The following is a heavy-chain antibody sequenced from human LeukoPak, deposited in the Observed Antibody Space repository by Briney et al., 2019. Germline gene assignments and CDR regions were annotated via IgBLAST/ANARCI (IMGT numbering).Heavy chain of an antibody. CDR1: GFTFSSYW. Sequence: GGSLRLSCAASGFTFSSYWMSWVRQAPGKGLEWVANIKEDGTETYYVDSVKGRFTISRDNAKNSLYLQMNSLRVEDTAVYYCAKEGRSLQTYWGQGTLVTVSS. D-gene: IGHD5-24*01. V-gene: IGHV3-7*03. CDR2: IKEDGTET. J-gene: IGHJ4*02. CDR3: AKEGRSLQTY.